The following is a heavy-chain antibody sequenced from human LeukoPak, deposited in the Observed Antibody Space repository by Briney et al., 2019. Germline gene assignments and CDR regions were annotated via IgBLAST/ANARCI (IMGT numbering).Heavy chain of an antibody. J-gene: IGHJ6*04. CDR2: IYYSGST. Sequence: KSSETLSLTCTVSGGSISSSSYYWGWIRQPPGKGLEWIGSIYYSGSTYYNPSLKSRVTISVDTSKNQFSLKLSSVTAADTAVYYCASEPTGYYRGSQLDVWGKGTTVTISS. CDR3: ASEPTGYYRGSQLDV. V-gene: IGHV4-39*07. D-gene: IGHD3-9*01. CDR1: GGSISSSSYY.